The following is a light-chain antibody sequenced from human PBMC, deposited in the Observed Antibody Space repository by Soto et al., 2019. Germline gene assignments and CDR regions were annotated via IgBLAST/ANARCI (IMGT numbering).Light chain of an antibody. J-gene: IGKJ1*01. CDR2: DAS. V-gene: IGKV1-5*01. Sequence: DIQRTQSPSTLSGSVGARVTITCRASQTISSWLAWYQQKPGKAPNLLIYDASSLESGVPSRFSGSGSGTEFTLTIRSLKPDDFATDYCQQYNSYCTFGQGTKVDIK. CDR1: QTISSW. CDR3: QQYNSYCT.